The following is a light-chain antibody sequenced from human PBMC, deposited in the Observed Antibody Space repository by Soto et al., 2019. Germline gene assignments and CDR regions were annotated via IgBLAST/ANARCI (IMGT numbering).Light chain of an antibody. CDR1: QSVSNDF. J-gene: IGKJ1*01. CDR2: GAS. V-gene: IGKV3-20*01. CDR3: QQYGSSPPRE. Sequence: EIVLTQSPGILSLSPGERATLSCRASQSVSNDFLAWYQQKPGQAPRLLIYGASTRATDVPDRFSGSGSGADFNLSISRLEPEDFAVYYCQQYGSSPPREVGQGPKVDI.